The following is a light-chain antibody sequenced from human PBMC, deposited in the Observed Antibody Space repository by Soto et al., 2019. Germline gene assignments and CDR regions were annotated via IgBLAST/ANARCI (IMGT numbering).Light chain of an antibody. CDR2: GAS. CDR3: QQYNHWPPT. CDR1: QSVNSNY. Sequence: EIVLTQSPGTLSLSPGERATLSCRASQSVNSNYLAWYQQKPGQAPRVLIYGASTRATGTPDRLSGSGSGTDFTLTISRLEPEDFAVYYCQQYNHWPPTFGHGTKVDNK. J-gene: IGKJ1*01. V-gene: IGKV3-20*01.